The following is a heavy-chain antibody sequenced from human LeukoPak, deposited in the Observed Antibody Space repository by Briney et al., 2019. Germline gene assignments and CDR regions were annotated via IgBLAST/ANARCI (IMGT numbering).Heavy chain of an antibody. V-gene: IGHV5-51*01. CDR3: ARHTEGVVVTAAAFDI. CDR1: GYSFTSYW. CDR2: IYPGDSDT. J-gene: IGHJ3*02. Sequence: GESLKISCQGSGYSFTSYWIGWVRQMPGKGLEWMGIIYPGDSDTRYSPSFQGQVTISADKSISTAYLQWSSLKASDTAMYYCARHTEGVVVTAAAFDIWGQGTMVTISS. D-gene: IGHD2-21*02.